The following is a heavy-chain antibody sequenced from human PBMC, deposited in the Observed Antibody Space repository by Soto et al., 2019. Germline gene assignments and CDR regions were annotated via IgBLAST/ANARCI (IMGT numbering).Heavy chain of an antibody. D-gene: IGHD3-16*01. CDR1: GYSFTSYW. CDR2: IDPSDSYT. CDR3: ARHGGGKLASPSWLDP. J-gene: IGHJ5*02. V-gene: IGHV5-10-1*01. Sequence: RGESLKISCKGSGYSFTSYWISWVRQMPGKGLEWMGRIDPSDSYTNYSPSFQGHVTISADKSISTAYLQWSSLKASDTAMYYCARHGGGKLASPSWLDPWGQGTLVTVYS.